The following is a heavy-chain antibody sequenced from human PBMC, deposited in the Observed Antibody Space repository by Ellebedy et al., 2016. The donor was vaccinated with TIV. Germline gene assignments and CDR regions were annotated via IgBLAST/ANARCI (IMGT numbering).Heavy chain of an antibody. J-gene: IGHJ4*02. Sequence: GGSLRLSXAASGFTFSSYWMSWVRQAPGKGLEWVSAISGSGGSTYYADSVKGRFTISRDNSKNTLYLQMNGLRAEDTAVYYCAKLYQAAPGTDYWGQGTLVTVSS. CDR1: GFTFSSYW. CDR2: ISGSGGST. V-gene: IGHV3-23*01. CDR3: AKLYQAAPGTDY. D-gene: IGHD6-13*01.